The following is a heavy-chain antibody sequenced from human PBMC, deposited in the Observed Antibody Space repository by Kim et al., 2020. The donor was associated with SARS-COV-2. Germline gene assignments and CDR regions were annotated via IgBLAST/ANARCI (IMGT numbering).Heavy chain of an antibody. V-gene: IGHV3-30*04. D-gene: IGHD6-25*01. CDR2: ISYDAINK. J-gene: IGHJ4*02. Sequence: GGSLRLSCAASGFPFSSYTMHWVRQAPGKGLEWVAVISYDAINKFYADSAKGRFSISRDNSQKTLFLQMNSLRVDDTGVYYCARDRLQGLRSFSLDFWGQGTLVTVSS. CDR1: GFPFSSYT. CDR3: ARDRLQGLRSFSLDF.